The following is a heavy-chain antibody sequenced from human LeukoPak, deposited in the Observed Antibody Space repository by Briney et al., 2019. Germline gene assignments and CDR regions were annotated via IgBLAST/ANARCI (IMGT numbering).Heavy chain of an antibody. J-gene: IGHJ3*02. V-gene: IGHV5-10-1*01. CDR3: ARHNNCSGGSCGAFDI. CDR1: GYSFTSYW. Sequence: GESLKISCKGFGYSFTSYWTSWVRQMPGKGLEWMGRIDPSDSYTNYSPSFQGHVTISADKSISTAYLQWSSLKASDTAMYYCARHNNCSGGSCGAFDIWGQGTMVTVSS. CDR2: IDPSDSYT. D-gene: IGHD2-15*01.